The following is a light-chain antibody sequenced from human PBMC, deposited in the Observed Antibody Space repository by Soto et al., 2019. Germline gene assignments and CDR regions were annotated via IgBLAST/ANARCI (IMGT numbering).Light chain of an antibody. J-gene: IGLJ2*01. Sequence: QSVLTQPPSVSAAPGQKVTISCSGSSSNIGNNYVSWYRQVPGTAPKLLIYDTNKRLSGPPDRFSGSRSGTSATLGITGLQAGDAADYYCGTWDSSLSASVFGGGTKLTVL. V-gene: IGLV1-51*01. CDR1: SSNIGNNY. CDR2: DTN. CDR3: GTWDSSLSASV.